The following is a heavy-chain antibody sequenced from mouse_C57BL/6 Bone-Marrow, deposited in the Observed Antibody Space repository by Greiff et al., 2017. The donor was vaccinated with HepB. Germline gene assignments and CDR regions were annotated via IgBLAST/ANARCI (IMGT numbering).Heavy chain of an antibody. CDR3: ARWVITTVVDGWFAY. CDR1: GFNIKDYY. J-gene: IGHJ3*01. D-gene: IGHD1-1*01. V-gene: IGHV14-2*01. Sequence: EVKLMESGAELVKPGASVKLSCTASGFNIKDYYMHWVKQRTEQGLEWIGRIDPEDGETKYAPKFQGKATITADTSSNTAYLQLSSLTSEDTAVYYCARWVITTVVDGWFAYWGQGTLVTVSA. CDR2: IDPEDGET.